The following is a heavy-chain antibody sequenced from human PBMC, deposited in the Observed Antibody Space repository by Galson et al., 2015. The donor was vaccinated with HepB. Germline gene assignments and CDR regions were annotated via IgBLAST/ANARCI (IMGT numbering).Heavy chain of an antibody. CDR2: ISYDGSNK. V-gene: IGHV3-30*04. J-gene: IGHJ6*02. CDR1: GFTFSSYA. D-gene: IGHD3/OR15-3a*01. CDR3: ARRTRNYGMDV. Sequence: SLRLSCAASGFTFSSYAMHWVRQAPGKGLEWVAVISYDGSNKYYADSVKGRFTISRDNSKNTLYLQMNSLRAEDTAVYYCARRTRNYGMDVWGQGTTVTVSS.